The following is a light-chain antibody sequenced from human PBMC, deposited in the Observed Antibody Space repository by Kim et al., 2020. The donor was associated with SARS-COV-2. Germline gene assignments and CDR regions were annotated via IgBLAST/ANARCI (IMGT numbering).Light chain of an antibody. V-gene: IGKV3-11*01. CDR1: QTVSSY. CDR3: QQRSNWPLT. J-gene: IGKJ3*01. CDR2: DAS. Sequence: EIVLTQSPATLSLSPGERATLSCRASQTVSSYLAWYQQKPGQAPRLLIYDASNRATGIPARFSGSGFGTDFTLTISSLETEDFAVYYCQQRSNWPLTFGPGTKVDIK.